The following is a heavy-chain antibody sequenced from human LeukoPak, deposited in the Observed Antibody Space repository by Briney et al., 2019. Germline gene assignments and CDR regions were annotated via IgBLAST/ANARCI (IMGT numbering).Heavy chain of an antibody. D-gene: IGHD2-15*01. J-gene: IGHJ4*02. CDR3: VKSAGRGRANDF. CDR2: IYYSGIT. V-gene: IGHV4-59*03. CDR1: GGSISSFS. Sequence: SENPSLPCTVSGGSISSFSWSLFRQPPRKGLAWIGYIYYSGITNYNPSLKSRVTISLDMSKNQFSLILRSVTAADTAVYYCVKSAGRGRANDFWGQGTLVTVSS.